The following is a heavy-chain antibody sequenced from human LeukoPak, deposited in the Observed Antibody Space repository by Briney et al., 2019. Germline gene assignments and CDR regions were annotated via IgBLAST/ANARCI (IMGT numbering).Heavy chain of an antibody. CDR1: GGSISSSSYY. J-gene: IGHJ4*02. Sequence: PSETLSLTCTVSGGSISSSSYYWGWIRQPPGKGLEWIGSIYYSGSTYYNPPLKSRVTISVDTSKNQFSLKLSSVTAADTAVYYCARDYSFFDYWGQGTLVTVSS. D-gene: IGHD4-11*01. CDR3: ARDYSFFDY. CDR2: IYYSGST. V-gene: IGHV4-39*02.